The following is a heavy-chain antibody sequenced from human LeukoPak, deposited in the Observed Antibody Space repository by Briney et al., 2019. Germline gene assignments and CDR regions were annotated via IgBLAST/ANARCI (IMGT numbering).Heavy chain of an antibody. Sequence: PGGSLRLSCAASGFTFSNAWMNWVRQAPGNGLEWVGRLKSKTDGGTTDYAAPVKDRFSISRDDSKNTLYLQMNSLKTEDTAVYYCTTYLWFGKLLSYYWGQGTLVTVSS. CDR3: TTYLWFGKLLSYY. J-gene: IGHJ4*02. CDR2: LKSKTDGGTT. CDR1: GFTFSNAW. V-gene: IGHV3-15*01. D-gene: IGHD3-10*01.